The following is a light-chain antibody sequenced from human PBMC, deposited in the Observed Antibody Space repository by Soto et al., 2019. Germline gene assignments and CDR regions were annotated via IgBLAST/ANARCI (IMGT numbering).Light chain of an antibody. CDR1: QSVSSH. CDR3: QQRSNWPWT. J-gene: IGKJ1*01. V-gene: IGKV3-11*01. Sequence: EIVFTQSPGTLSLSPGERATLSCRASQSVSSHLAWYQQKPGQSPRLLIYDASNRATGIPARFSGSGSGTDFTLTISSLEPEDFAVYYCQQRSNWPWTFGQGTKVDI. CDR2: DAS.